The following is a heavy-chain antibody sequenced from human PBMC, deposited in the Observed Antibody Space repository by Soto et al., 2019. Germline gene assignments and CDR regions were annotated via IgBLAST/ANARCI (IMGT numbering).Heavy chain of an antibody. CDR1: GYPFTTSG. J-gene: IGHJ6*02. Sequence: GPEVRKPGASVKVSCEASGYPFTTSGISWVRQVPGQGLEWMGWISTYNGDTNSAQNFQGRVLMTADTSTGTAYMELMSLKSDDTAVYYCARQGSWPYYYYGLDVWGQGTTVTVSS. D-gene: IGHD1-26*01. V-gene: IGHV1-18*01. CDR2: ISTYNGDT. CDR3: ARQGSWPYYYYGLDV.